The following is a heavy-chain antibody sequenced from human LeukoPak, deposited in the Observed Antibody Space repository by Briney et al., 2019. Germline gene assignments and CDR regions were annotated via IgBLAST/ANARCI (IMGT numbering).Heavy chain of an antibody. CDR1: GGTFSSYA. V-gene: IGHV1-69*13. J-gene: IGHJ6*02. CDR3: ASSYCSSTSCRRARTYYYYGMDV. D-gene: IGHD2-2*01. Sequence: ASVKVSCKASGGTFSSYAISWVRQAPGQGLEWMGGIIPIFGTANYAQKFQGRVTITADESTSTAYMELSSLRSEDTAVYYCASSYCSSTSCRRARTYYYYGMDVWGQGTTVTVSS. CDR2: IIPIFGTA.